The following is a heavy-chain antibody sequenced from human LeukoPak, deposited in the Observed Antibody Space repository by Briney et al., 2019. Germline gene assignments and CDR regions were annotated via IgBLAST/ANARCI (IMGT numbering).Heavy chain of an antibody. V-gene: IGHV3-30*01. CDR1: GFTFSGYV. CDR3: ARDPGSIFHVLNYHFDY. D-gene: IGHD3-3*02. J-gene: IGHJ4*02. Sequence: GGSLRLSCVASGFTFSGYVIHWVRQAPGEGLEWVAVISSDGSEKYYADSLKGRFTISRDNSKNTLYLQMNSLRAEDTAVYFCARDPGSIFHVLNYHFDYWGKGALVTVSS. CDR2: ISSDGSEK.